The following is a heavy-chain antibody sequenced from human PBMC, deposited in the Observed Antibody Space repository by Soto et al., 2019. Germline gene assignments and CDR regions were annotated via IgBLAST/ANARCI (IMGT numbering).Heavy chain of an antibody. CDR1: GYSFSTYW. Sequence: PGESLKISCEGSGYSFSTYWISWVRQTPGKGLEWMGEIDPSDSYTIYSPSFQGHVTISSDKPARTAYLEWSSLKASDTAVYYCARGGISTQSWFDPWGQGTLVTVSS. J-gene: IGHJ5*02. V-gene: IGHV5-10-1*01. CDR3: ARGGISTQSWFDP. D-gene: IGHD1-20*01. CDR2: IDPSDSYT.